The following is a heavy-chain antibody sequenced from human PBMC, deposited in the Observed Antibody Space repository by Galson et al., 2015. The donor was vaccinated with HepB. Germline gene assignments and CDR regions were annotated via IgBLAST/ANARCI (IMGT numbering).Heavy chain of an antibody. D-gene: IGHD3-22*01. CDR3: ARVMHPHDYYDSSGLPSAAVY. V-gene: IGHV3-33*08. Sequence: SLRLSCAASGFTFSSYGMHWVRQAPGKGLEWVAVIWYDGSNKYYADSVEGRFTISRDNSKNTLYLQMNSLRAEDTAVYYCARVMHPHDYYDSSGLPSAAVYWGQGTLVTVSS. CDR1: GFTFSSYG. J-gene: IGHJ4*02. CDR2: IWYDGSNK.